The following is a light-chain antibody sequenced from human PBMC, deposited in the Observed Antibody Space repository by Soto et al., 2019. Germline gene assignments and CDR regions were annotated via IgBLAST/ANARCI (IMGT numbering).Light chain of an antibody. CDR2: STF. CDR3: QLYGSSWT. V-gene: IGKV3-20*01. J-gene: IGKJ1*01. Sequence: EIGLTQSPGTLSLSPGERATLSCRASQSDSSRFLAWYQQKPGQAPRLLIHSTFRRDTGIPDRFSGSGAGTDFTRTISRLEPEDYAVYYCQLYGSSWTFGQGTKVEIK. CDR1: QSDSSRF.